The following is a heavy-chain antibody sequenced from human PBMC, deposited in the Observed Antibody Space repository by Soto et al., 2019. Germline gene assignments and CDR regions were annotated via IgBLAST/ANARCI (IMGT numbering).Heavy chain of an antibody. V-gene: IGHV4-30-2*01. CDR1: GGPISSGGYS. J-gene: IGHJ4*02. CDR2: IYHSGST. Sequence: SETLSLTCAVSGGPISSGGYSWSWIRQPPGKGLEWIGYIYHSGSTYYNPSLKSRVTISVDRSKNQFSLKLSSVTAADTAVYYCARGSVTGVLDYWGQGTLVTVSS. D-gene: IGHD7-27*01. CDR3: ARGSVTGVLDY.